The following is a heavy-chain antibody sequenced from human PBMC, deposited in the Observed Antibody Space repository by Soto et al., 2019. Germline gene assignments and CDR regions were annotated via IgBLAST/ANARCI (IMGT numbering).Heavy chain of an antibody. CDR3: ARHPLVGSSYGFYYGMDV. CDR2: IYPGDSDT. CDR1: GYSFTSYW. V-gene: IGHV5-51*01. Sequence: GESLKISCKGSGYSFTSYWIGWVRQMPGKGLEWMGIIYPGDSDTRYSPSFQGQVTISADKSISTAYLQWSSLKASDTAMYYCARHPLVGSSYGFYYGMDVWGQGTTVTAP. D-gene: IGHD5-18*01. J-gene: IGHJ6*02.